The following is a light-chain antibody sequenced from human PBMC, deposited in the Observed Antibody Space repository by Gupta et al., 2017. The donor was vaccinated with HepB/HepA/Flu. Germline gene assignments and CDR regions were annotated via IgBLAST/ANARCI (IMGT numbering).Light chain of an antibody. J-gene: IGLJ3*02. Sequence: QSALTQPASVSRSPGQSITISCPGTSRDVGGYNYVSWYQQHPGKAPKLMIYDVSNRPSGVSNRFSGSKSGYTASLTISGLQAEDEADYYCTSYTSSSTRVFGGGTKLTVL. V-gene: IGLV2-14*03. CDR2: DVS. CDR3: TSYTSSSTRV. CDR1: SRDVGGYNY.